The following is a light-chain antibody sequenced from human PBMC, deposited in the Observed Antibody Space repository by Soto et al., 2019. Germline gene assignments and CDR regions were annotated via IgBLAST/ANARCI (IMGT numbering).Light chain of an antibody. CDR1: SSDIGGYNY. CDR3: RSFTSGTTLYV. V-gene: IGLV2-14*01. CDR2: EVT. J-gene: IGLJ1*01. Sequence: QSVLTQPASVSGSPGQSITISCTGTSSDIGGYNYVSWYQQHPGKVPKLIIFEVTTRPSGISDRFSGSKSGNTASLNISGLHAPDDADYPCRSFTSGTTLYVFGTGTKVTVL.